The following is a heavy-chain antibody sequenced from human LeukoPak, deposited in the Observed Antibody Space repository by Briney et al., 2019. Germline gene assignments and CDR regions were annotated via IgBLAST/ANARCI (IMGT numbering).Heavy chain of an antibody. J-gene: IGHJ5*02. CDR2: INPNSGGT. Sequence: ASVKVSCKASGYTFTGYYMHWVRQAPGQGLEWMGWINPNSGGTNYAQKFQGRVTMTRDTSISTAYMELSRLRSDDTAVYYCARTGIAAVRGGGTDNWFDPWGQGTLVTVSS. CDR3: ARTGIAAVRGGGTDNWFDP. V-gene: IGHV1-2*02. CDR1: GYTFTGYY. D-gene: IGHD6-13*01.